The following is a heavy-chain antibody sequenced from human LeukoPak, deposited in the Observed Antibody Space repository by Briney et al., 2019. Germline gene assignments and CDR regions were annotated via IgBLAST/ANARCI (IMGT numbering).Heavy chain of an antibody. D-gene: IGHD2-15*01. CDR2: IYYSGST. Sequence: SETLSLTCTVSGGSISSYYWSWIRQPPGKGLEWIGYIYYSGSTNYNPSLKSRVTISVDTSKNQFSLKLSSVTAADTAVYYCARGTPVSPYTPFDIWGQGTMVTVSS. J-gene: IGHJ3*02. CDR3: ARGTPVSPYTPFDI. V-gene: IGHV4-59*01. CDR1: GGSISSYY.